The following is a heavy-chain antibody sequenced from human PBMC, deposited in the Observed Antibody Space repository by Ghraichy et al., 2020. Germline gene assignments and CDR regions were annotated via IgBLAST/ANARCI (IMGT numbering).Heavy chain of an antibody. J-gene: IGHJ5*02. Sequence: SETLSLTCAVYGGSFSGYYWSWIRQPPGKGLEWIGEINHSGSTNYNPSLKSRVTISVDTSKNQFSLKLSSVTAADTAVYYCARLGMYSSSWYGYNWFDPWGQGTLVTVSS. V-gene: IGHV4-34*01. CDR1: GGSFSGYY. CDR3: ARLGMYSSSWYGYNWFDP. D-gene: IGHD6-13*01. CDR2: INHSGST.